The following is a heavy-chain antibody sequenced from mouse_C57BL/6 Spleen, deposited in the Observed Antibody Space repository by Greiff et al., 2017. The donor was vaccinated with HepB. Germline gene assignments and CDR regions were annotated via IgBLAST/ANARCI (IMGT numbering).Heavy chain of an antibody. CDR2: ISYSGST. CDR1: GYSITSGYD. J-gene: IGHJ2*01. D-gene: IGHD1-1*01. Sequence: DVQLQESGPGMVKPSQSLSLTCTVTGYSITSGYDWHWIRHFPGNKLEWMGYISYSGSTNYNPSLKSRISITHDTSKNHFFLKLNSVTTEDTATYYCARGGVFITTVVAPYFDYWGQGTTLTVSS. V-gene: IGHV3-1*01. CDR3: ARGGVFITTVVAPYFDY.